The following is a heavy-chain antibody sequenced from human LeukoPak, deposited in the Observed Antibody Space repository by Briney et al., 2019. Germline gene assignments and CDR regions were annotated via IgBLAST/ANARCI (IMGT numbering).Heavy chain of an antibody. CDR2: TYYRYKWYN. CDR1: GDSVSSNSVA. V-gene: IGHV6-1*01. J-gene: IGHJ4*02. CDR3: ARVTGEGYFDY. Sequence: SQTLSLTCAISGDSVSSNSVAWNWNRQSPSRGLEWLGRTYYRYKWYNDYAISVKSRITTNPHTYKKQFSLQLNAENPAETAGYCCARVTGEGYFDYWGQGTLVTVSS. D-gene: IGHD3-16*01.